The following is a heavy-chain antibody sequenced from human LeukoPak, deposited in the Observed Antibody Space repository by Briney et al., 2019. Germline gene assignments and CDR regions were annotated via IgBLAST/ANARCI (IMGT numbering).Heavy chain of an antibody. CDR3: ARHPYGSGWSEVGSLDV. J-gene: IGHJ6*02. V-gene: IGHV4-59*08. D-gene: IGHD6-13*01. CDR2: IHFSGST. CDR1: GGTITTYF. Sequence: SEPLSLTCTVSGGTITTYFWSWIRQPPGKGLEWIGYIHFSGSTNCNPSLKGRGSISIDTSKNQFSLDLSSVSAADTGVYYCARHPYGSGWSEVGSLDVWGQGTTVTVSS.